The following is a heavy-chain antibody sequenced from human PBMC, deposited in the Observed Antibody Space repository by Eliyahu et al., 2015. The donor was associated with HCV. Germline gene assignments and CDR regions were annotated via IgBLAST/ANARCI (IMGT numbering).Heavy chain of an antibody. D-gene: IGHD1-26*01. Sequence: EVQLVESGXGLVQPGGSLRLSCAASGFTFNNSWTHWLRQAPGKGLXWVSRIDSDGGSSTYAASVKGRFTISRDNAKNTLYLQMNNLRAEDTAVYYCARGIRGSRAFDIWGHGTMVTVSS. CDR1: GFTFNNSW. CDR2: IDSDGGSS. CDR3: ARGIRGSRAFDI. J-gene: IGHJ3*02. V-gene: IGHV3-74*03.